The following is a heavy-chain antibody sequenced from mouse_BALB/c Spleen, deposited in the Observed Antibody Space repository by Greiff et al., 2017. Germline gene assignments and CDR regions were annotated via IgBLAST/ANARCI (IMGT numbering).Heavy chain of an antibody. Sequence: EVMLVESGGGLVKPGGSLKLSCAASGFTFSSFGMHWVRQAPEKGLEWVAYISSGSSTIYYADTVKGRFTISRDNPKNTLFLQMTSLRSEDTAMYYCARSHTTATGYYYAMDYWGQGTSVTVSS. CDR1: GFTFSSFG. CDR3: ARSHTTATGYYYAMDY. J-gene: IGHJ4*01. D-gene: IGHD1-2*01. V-gene: IGHV5-17*02. CDR2: ISSGSSTI.